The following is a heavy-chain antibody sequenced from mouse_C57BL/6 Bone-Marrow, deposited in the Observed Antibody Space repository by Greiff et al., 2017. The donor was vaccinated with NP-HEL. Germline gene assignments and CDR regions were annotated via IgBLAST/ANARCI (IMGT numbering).Heavy chain of an antibody. D-gene: IGHD1-1*01. CDR2: IYPGDGDT. J-gene: IGHJ2*01. V-gene: IGHV1-82*01. CDR1: GYAFSSSW. CDR3: AYGSSFDY. Sequence: QVQLQQSGHELVKPGASVKISCKASGYAFSSSWMNWVKQRPGKGLEWIGRIYPGDGDTNYNGKFKGKATLTADKSSSTAYMQLSSLTSEDSAVYFCAYGSSFDYWGQGTTLTVSS.